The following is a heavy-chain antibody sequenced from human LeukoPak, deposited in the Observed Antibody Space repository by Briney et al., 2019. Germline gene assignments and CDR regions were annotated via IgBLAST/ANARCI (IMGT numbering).Heavy chain of an antibody. CDR1: GGSISSYY. CDR3: ASRTYSGWYVY. CDR2: IYYSGST. V-gene: IGHV4-59*01. Sequence: SETLSLTCTVSGGSISSYYWSWIRQPPGKGLEWIGYIYYSGSTNYNPPLKSRVTISLDTSKNQFSLKLSSVTAADTAVYYCASRTYSGWYVYWGQGTLVTVSS. J-gene: IGHJ4*02. D-gene: IGHD6-19*01.